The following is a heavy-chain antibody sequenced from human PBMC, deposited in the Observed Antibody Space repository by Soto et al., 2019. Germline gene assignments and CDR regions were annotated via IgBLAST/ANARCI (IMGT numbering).Heavy chain of an antibody. CDR3: ARVRRPGHSYGSYYYYGMDV. V-gene: IGHV3-33*01. CDR2: IWYDGSNK. D-gene: IGHD5-18*01. Sequence: GSLRLSCAASGFTFSSYGMHWVRQAPGKGLEWVAVIWYDGSNKYYADSVKGRFTISRDNSKNTLYLQMNSLRAEDTAVYYCARVRRPGHSYGSYYYYGMDVWGQGTTVTVSS. J-gene: IGHJ6*02. CDR1: GFTFSSYG.